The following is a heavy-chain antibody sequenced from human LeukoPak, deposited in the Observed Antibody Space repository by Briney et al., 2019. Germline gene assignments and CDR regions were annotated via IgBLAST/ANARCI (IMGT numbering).Heavy chain of an antibody. D-gene: IGHD6-25*01. CDR1: GFTFSTYS. J-gene: IGHJ4*02. V-gene: IGHV3-30-3*01. CDR3: AKDAAFYFDY. CDR2: ISDDGNFK. Sequence: PGGSLRLSCAASGFTFSTYSMHWVRRAPGKGLEWLAVISDDGNFKYYGDSVKGRFTISRDNSKNTLYLQMNSLRAEDTAVYYCAKDAAFYFDYWGQGILVTVSS.